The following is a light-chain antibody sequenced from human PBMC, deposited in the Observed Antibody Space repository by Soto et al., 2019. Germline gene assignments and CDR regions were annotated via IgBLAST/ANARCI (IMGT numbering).Light chain of an antibody. J-gene: IGKJ5*01. CDR3: QQVKSFPPT. Sequence: DIQMTQSPSALSASVGDRVIITCRASQSLDKYLAWYQEKPGKAPKLLIYQASTLESGVPSRFSGSGSGTEFTLSISNLSPDDFASYYCQQVKSFPPTFGQGTRLEI. CDR2: QAS. CDR1: QSLDKY. V-gene: IGKV1-5*03.